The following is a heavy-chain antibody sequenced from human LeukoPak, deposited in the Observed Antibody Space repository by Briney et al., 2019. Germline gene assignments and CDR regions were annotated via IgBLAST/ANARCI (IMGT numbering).Heavy chain of an antibody. CDR1: GFTFSNAW. J-gene: IGHJ4*02. CDR2: IKSKTDGGTT. V-gene: IGHV3-15*01. CDR3: TTELDYGDYDY. Sequence: AGGSLRLSCAASGFTFSNAWMSWVRQAPGKGLEWVGRIKSKTDGGTTDYAAPVKGRFTISRDDSKNTLYLQMNSLKTEDTAVYYCTTELDYGDYDYWGQGTLVTVSS. D-gene: IGHD4-17*01.